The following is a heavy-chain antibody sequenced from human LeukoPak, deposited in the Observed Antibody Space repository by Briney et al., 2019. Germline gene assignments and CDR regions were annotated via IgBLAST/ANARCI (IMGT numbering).Heavy chain of an antibody. V-gene: IGHV3-30*02. D-gene: IGHD2-2*01. CDR1: EFTFSSYV. J-gene: IGHJ6*03. CDR3: AKDRAVVVPAAIWGGYYYYMDV. Sequence: GSLRLSCAASEFTFSSYVMNWVRQAPGKGLEWVAFIRYDGSNKYYADSVKGRFTISRDNSKNTLYLQMNSLRAEDTAVYYCAKDRAVVVPAAIWGGYYYYMDVWGKGTTVTVSS. CDR2: IRYDGSNK.